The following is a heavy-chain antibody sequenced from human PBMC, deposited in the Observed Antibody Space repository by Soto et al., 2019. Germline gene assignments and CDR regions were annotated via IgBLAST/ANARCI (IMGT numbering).Heavy chain of an antibody. D-gene: IGHD1-26*01. CDR1: GFTFSSYA. CDR3: ARSRHSSGSYSYYYYYYGMDV. V-gene: IGHV3-30-3*01. CDR2: ISYDGSNK. J-gene: IGHJ6*02. Sequence: GGALRLSCAASGFTFSSYAMHWVRQAPGKGLEWVAVISYDGSNKYYADSVKGRFTISRDNSKNTLYLQMNSLRAEDTAVYYCARSRHSSGSYSYYYYYYGMDVWGQGTTVTVSS.